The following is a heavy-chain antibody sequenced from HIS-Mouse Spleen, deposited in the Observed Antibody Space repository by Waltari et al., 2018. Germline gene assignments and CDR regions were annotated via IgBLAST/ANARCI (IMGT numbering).Heavy chain of an antibody. J-gene: IGHJ4*02. Sequence: QVQLVESGGGVVQPGRSLRLSCVASGFTFSSYAMHWVRQAPGKGLEWVAVISYDGSNKYYADSVKGRFTISRDNSKNTLYLQMNSLRAEDTAVYYCARVLRKDYGGNSDFDYWGQGTLVTVSS. CDR1: GFTFSSYA. D-gene: IGHD4-17*01. CDR2: ISYDGSNK. CDR3: ARVLRKDYGGNSDFDY. V-gene: IGHV3-30-3*01.